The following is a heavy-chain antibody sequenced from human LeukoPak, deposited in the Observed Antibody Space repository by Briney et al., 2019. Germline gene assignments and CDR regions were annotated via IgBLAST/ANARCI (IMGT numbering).Heavy chain of an antibody. J-gene: IGHJ4*02. CDR3: ARGSFDGSGYYVFDY. D-gene: IGHD3-22*01. CDR1: GGSISTNY. V-gene: IGHV4-4*07. Sequence: SETLSLTCSVPGGSISTNYWSWIRQPAGNGLEWIGRIYNTGNTNYSTSLESRVTMSADTSKNQFSLRLSSVTAADTAVYYCARGSFDGSGYYVFDYWGQGSLVTVSS. CDR2: IYNTGNT.